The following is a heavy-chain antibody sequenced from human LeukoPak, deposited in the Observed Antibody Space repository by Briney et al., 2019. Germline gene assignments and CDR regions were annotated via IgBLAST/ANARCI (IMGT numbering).Heavy chain of an antibody. CDR3: AKVVRYDFWGAHFDY. J-gene: IGHJ4*02. V-gene: IGHV3-23*01. CDR2: ISGSGGST. CDR1: GFTISSYA. D-gene: IGHD3-3*01. Sequence: GGSLRLSCAASGFTISSYAMSWVRQAPGKGLEWVSAISGSGGSTYYADSVKGPFTISRDNSKNTLYLQMNSLRAEDTAVYYCAKVVRYDFWGAHFDYWGQGTLVTVSS.